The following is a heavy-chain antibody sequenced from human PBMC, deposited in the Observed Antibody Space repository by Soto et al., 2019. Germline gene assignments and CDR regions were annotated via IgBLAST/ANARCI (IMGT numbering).Heavy chain of an antibody. CDR1: GGSISSYY. Sequence: SETLSLTCTVSGGSISSYYWSWIRQPPGKGLEWIGYIYYSGSTNYNPSLKSRVTISVDTSKNRFALKLSSVTAADTAVCYCARDSRRHRFDAFDIWGQGTMVTVSS. J-gene: IGHJ3*02. V-gene: IGHV4-59*01. D-gene: IGHD6-13*01. CDR2: IYYSGST. CDR3: ARDSRRHRFDAFDI.